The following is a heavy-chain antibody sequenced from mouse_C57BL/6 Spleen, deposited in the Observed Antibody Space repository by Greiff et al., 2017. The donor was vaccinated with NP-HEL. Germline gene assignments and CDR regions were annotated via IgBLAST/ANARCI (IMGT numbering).Heavy chain of an antibody. CDR3: ARGGGRSYYFDY. CDR2: IRNKANGYTT. CDR1: GFTFTDYY. V-gene: IGHV7-3*01. J-gene: IGHJ2*01. Sequence: DVKLVESGGGLVQPGGSLSLSCAASGFTFTDYYMSWVRQPPGKALEWLGFIRNKANGYTTEYSASVKGRFTISRDNSQSILYLQMNALRAEDSATYYCARGGGRSYYFDYWGQGTTLTVSS.